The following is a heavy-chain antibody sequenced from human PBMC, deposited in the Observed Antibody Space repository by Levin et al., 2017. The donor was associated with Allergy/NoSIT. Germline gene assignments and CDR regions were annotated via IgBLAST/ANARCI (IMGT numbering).Heavy chain of an antibody. CDR1: GGSIPSSDFY. V-gene: IGHV4-39*01. CDR2: ISYSGST. Sequence: SQTLSLPCSVSGGSIPSSDFYWGWIRQPPGKGLEWIGSISYSGSTYYNSSLKSRVTISADTSKNQFSLNLNSVTAADTAVYFCARTVTTKTNWFDPWGQGTLVTVSS. J-gene: IGHJ5*02. D-gene: IGHD4-17*01. CDR3: ARTVTTKTNWFDP.